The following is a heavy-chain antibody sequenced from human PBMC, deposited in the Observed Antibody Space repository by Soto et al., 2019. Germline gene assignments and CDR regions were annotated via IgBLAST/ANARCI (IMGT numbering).Heavy chain of an antibody. CDR3: ARAHDYYYYYGMDV. CDR2: IYYSGST. CDR1: GGSISSGDYY. V-gene: IGHV4-30-4*01. J-gene: IGHJ6*02. Sequence: SETVSLTXTVSGGSISSGDYYWSWIRQPPGKGLEWIGHIYYSGSTYYNPSLKSRVTISVDTSKNQFSLKLSSVTAADTAVYYCARAHDYYYYYGMDVWGQGTTVTVSS.